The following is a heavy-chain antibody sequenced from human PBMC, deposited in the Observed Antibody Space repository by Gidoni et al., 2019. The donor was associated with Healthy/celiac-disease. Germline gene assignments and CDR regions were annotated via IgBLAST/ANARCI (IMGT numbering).Heavy chain of an antibody. CDR1: GFTFSRYA. Sequence: EVQLLESGGGLVQPGGSLRLSCAASGFTFSRYAMSWVRRAPGKGLEWVSAIIVSGGSTYYADSVKGRFTISRDNSKNTLYLQMNSLRAEDTAVYYCAKDAGYSYVLEYFQHWGQGTLVTVSS. D-gene: IGHD5-18*01. J-gene: IGHJ1*01. V-gene: IGHV3-23*01. CDR2: IIVSGGST. CDR3: AKDAGYSYVLEYFQH.